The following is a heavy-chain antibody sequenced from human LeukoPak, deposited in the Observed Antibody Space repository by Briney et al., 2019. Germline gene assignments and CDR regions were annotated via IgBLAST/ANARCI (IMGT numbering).Heavy chain of an antibody. Sequence: PGGSLRLSCAASGFTVSTNCMTWVRQAPGKGLEWVSYISSSSSTIYYADSVKGRFTISRDNAKNSLYLQMNSLRDEDTAVYYCLIGNYGGNSPFDYWGQGTLVTVSS. D-gene: IGHD4-23*01. CDR2: ISSSSSTI. CDR3: LIGNYGGNSPFDY. V-gene: IGHV3-48*02. J-gene: IGHJ4*02. CDR1: GFTVSTNC.